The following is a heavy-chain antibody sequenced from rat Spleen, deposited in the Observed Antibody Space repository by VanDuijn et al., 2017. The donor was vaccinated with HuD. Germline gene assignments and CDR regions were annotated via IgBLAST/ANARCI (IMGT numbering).Heavy chain of an antibody. V-gene: IGHV5-7*01. J-gene: IGHJ1*01. Sequence: EVQLVESDGGLVQPGRSLKLSCAASGFTFSDYYMAWVRQAPTKGLEWVATILYDDNNIYYRDSVKGRFTISRDNAKSTLYLQMDSLRSEDTATYYCARHPQLGTYWYFDFWGPGTMVTVSS. CDR2: ILYDDNNI. CDR1: GFTFSDYY. D-gene: IGHD3-4*01. CDR3: ARHPQLGTYWYFDF.